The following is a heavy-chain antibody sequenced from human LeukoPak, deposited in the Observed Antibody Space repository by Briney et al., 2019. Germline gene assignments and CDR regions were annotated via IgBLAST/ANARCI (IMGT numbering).Heavy chain of an antibody. D-gene: IGHD3-3*01. V-gene: IGHV3-7*01. CDR3: ARDLSDYDFWSGYCDY. Sequence: GGSLRLSCAASGFTFSSYWMSWVRQAPGKGLEWVANIKQDGSEKYYVDSVKGRFTIPRDNAKNSLYLQMNSLRAEDTAVYYCARDLSDYDFWSGYCDYWGQGTLVTVSS. J-gene: IGHJ4*02. CDR1: GFTFSSYW. CDR2: IKQDGSEK.